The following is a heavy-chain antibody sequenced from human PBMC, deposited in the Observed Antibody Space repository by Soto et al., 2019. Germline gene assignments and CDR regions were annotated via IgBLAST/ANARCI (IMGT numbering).Heavy chain of an antibody. Sequence: GASVKVSCKASRYAFTSYSIHWVRQAPGQGLEWMGIINPSGGSTSYAQKFQGRVTMTRDTSTSTAYMELSSLRSEDTAVYYCARGGGRGDLNYFDYWGQGTLVTVSS. CDR3: ARGGGRGDLNYFDY. D-gene: IGHD4-17*01. J-gene: IGHJ4*02. CDR2: INPSGGST. CDR1: RYAFTSYS. V-gene: IGHV1-46*01.